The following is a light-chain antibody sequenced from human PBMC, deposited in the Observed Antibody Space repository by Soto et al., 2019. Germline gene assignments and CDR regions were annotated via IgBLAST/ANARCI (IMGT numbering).Light chain of an antibody. CDR2: EVS. J-gene: IGLJ3*02. CDR3: CLYAASSTWV. CDR1: SSDIGSYNL. Sequence: QSALTQSASVSGSPGQSITISCTGTSSDIGSYNLVSWYQQHPGKAPKVMIYEVSKWPSGVSNRFTGSKSGNTASLTISGLQAEDEADYYCCLYAASSTWVFGGGTKLTVL. V-gene: IGLV2-23*02.